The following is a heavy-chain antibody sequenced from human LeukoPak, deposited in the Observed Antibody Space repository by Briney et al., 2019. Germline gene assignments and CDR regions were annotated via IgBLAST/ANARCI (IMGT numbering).Heavy chain of an antibody. V-gene: IGHV4-4*07. D-gene: IGHD3-22*01. J-gene: IGHJ6*02. CDR1: GGSISSYY. CDR3: ASSRFYLDSRGWNNGMDV. Sequence: SETLSLTCTVSGGSISSYYWSWIRQPAGKGLEWIGRIYTSGSTNYNPSLKSRVTMSVDTSKNQFSLKLSSVTAADTAVYYCASSRFYLDSRGWNNGMDVWDQGTTVTVSS. CDR2: IYTSGST.